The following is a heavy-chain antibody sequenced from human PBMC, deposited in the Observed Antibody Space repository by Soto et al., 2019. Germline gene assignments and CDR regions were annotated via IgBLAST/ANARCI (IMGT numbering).Heavy chain of an antibody. CDR2: ISGSGGTT. CDR1: GFTFSSYA. D-gene: IGHD2-21*02. V-gene: IGHV3-23*01. J-gene: IGHJ4*02. CDR3: AKAGSARVVTAISPFDY. Sequence: EVQLLESGGGLVQPGGSLRLSCAASGFTFSSYAMSWVRQAPGKGLEWVSAISGSGGTTYYADPVKGRFTISRDNSKNTMDLQMNSLRAEDTAVYYCAKAGSARVVTAISPFDYWGQGTLVTVSS.